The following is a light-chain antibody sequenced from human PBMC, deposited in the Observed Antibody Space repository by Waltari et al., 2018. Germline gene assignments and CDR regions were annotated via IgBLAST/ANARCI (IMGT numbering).Light chain of an antibody. CDR3: LQSLQTPT. CDR2: VGF. J-gene: IGKJ4*01. V-gene: IGKV2-28*01. CDR1: QSLIYTNGYNY. Sequence: DIVMTQSPLSLPVTLGEPASITCRSSQSLIYTNGYNYLAWYLKKPGQSQQLRIYVGFKRASGVPDMFSGSGSGTNFTLKISRVEAEYVVIYYCLQSLQTPTFGGGTKVEI.